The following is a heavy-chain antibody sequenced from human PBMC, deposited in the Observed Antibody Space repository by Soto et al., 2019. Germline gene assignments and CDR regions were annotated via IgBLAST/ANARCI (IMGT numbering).Heavy chain of an antibody. CDR3: ARDSIQLWLGVRSGFAP. J-gene: IGHJ5*02. D-gene: IGHD5-18*01. Sequence: ASVKVSCKASGYTFTSYGISWVRQAPGQGLEWMGWISAYNGNTNYAQKLQGRVTMTTDTSTSTAYMELRSLRSDDTAVYYCARDSIQLWLGVRSGFAPWGQETLVTVSS. CDR2: ISAYNGNT. CDR1: GYTFTSYG. V-gene: IGHV1-18*01.